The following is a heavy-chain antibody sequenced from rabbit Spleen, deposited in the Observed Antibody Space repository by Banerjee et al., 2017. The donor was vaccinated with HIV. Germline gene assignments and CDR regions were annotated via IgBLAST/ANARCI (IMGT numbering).Heavy chain of an antibody. J-gene: IGHJ4*01. V-gene: IGHV1S7*01. CDR1: GFDFNNYY. D-gene: IGHD2-1*01. CDR2: IEPIFGTT. Sequence: QSLEESGGGLVQPGGSLTLSCKASGFDFNNYYMTWVRQAPGKGLEWIGLIEPIFGTTYYANWVNGRFTISSHNAQNTLYLQVKSLTAADTATYFCVRDLGYDDYSEKGYFNLWGPGTLVTVS. CDR3: VRDLGYDDYSEKGYFNL.